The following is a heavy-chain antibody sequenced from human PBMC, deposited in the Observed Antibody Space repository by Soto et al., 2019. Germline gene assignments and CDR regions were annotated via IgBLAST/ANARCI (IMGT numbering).Heavy chain of an antibody. CDR1: GGSISSYY. V-gene: IGHV4-59*01. Sequence: SETLCLTCTVSGGSISSYYWSWIRQPPGKGLEWIGYIYYSGSTNYNPSLKSRVTISVDTSKNQFSLKLSSVTAADTAVYYCARSYRRYCSGGSCYSYYYYYMDVWGKGTTVTVSS. D-gene: IGHD2-15*01. J-gene: IGHJ6*03. CDR3: ARSYRRYCSGGSCYSYYYYYMDV. CDR2: IYYSGST.